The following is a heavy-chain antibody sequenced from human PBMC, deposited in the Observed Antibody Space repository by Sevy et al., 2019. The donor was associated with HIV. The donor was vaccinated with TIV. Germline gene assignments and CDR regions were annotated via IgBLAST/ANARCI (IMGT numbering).Heavy chain of an antibody. V-gene: IGHV3-74*01. Sequence: GGSLRLSCAASGFTFSSSWMHWVRQVPGKGLVWVSRINSDGGSLSYADSVKGRFTISRDNAKKTRYLQMNSLRAEDTVMYFCDRCTRGTFDSWGQGALVTVSS. CDR2: INSDGGSL. D-gene: IGHD1-1*01. J-gene: IGHJ4*02. CDR3: DRCTRGTFDS. CDR1: GFTFSSSW.